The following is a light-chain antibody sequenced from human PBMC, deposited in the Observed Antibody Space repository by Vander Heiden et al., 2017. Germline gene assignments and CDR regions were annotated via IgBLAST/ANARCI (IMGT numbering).Light chain of an antibody. CDR3: GAWDSSLSEGV. J-gene: IGLJ1*01. CDR2: DNN. V-gene: IGLV1-51*01. Sequence: QSVLTQPPSGSAAPGQKGTISCSGSSSNIGNNYVSWDQQLPGTAPKLLIYDNNKRPSGIPDRFSGSKSGTSATLGITGLQTGDEADYYCGAWDSSLSEGVFGTGTKVTVL. CDR1: SSNIGNNY.